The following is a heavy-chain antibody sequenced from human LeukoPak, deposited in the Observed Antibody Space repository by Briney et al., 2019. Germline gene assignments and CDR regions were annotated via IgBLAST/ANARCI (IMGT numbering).Heavy chain of an antibody. D-gene: IGHD3-22*01. Sequence: GGSLRLSCAASGFIFNNYGLAWVRQAPGKGLEWVSAISNDGGGTTYADFVKGRFSVSRDNSKNTLFLQMNSLRAEDTALYYCAEGSSGYFFDLWGQGTLVTVSS. CDR3: AEGSSGYFFDL. CDR2: ISNDGGGT. V-gene: IGHV3-23*01. J-gene: IGHJ4*02. CDR1: GFIFNNYG.